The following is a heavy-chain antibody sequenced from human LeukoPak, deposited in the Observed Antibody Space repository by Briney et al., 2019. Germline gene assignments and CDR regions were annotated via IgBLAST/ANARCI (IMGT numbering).Heavy chain of an antibody. J-gene: IGHJ5*02. Sequence: PGGSLRLSCAASGFTFDDYGMSWVRQAPGKGLEWLSRINNDGVSTSYADSVTGRFTISRDNAKNTLYLQMNNLRAEDTAIYYCAKSNWFDPWGQGTLVTVSS. V-gene: IGHV3-74*01. CDR1: GFTFDDYG. CDR3: AKSNWFDP. CDR2: INNDGVST.